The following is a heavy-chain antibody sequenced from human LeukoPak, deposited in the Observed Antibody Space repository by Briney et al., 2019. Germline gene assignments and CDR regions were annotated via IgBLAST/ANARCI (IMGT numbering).Heavy chain of an antibody. J-gene: IGHJ4*02. CDR2: ISSSGFNI. Sequence: PGGSLRLSCAASGFTFSSYEMNWVRQAPGKGLEWVSYISSSGFNIYYADSVKGRFTTSRDNAKNSLYLQMNSLRAEDTAVYYCARAPATHWGQGTLVTVSS. CDR1: GFTFSSYE. CDR3: ARAPATH. D-gene: IGHD1-1*01. V-gene: IGHV3-48*03.